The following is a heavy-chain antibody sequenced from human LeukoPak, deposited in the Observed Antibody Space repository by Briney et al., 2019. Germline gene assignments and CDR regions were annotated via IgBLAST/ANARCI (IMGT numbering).Heavy chain of an antibody. Sequence: GGSLRLSCAASGFTFSSYAMSWVRQAPGKGLEWVSAISGSGGSTYYADSVKGRFTISRDNSKNTLYLQMNSLRAEDTAVYYCARDRPYYDSSETFDYWGQGTLVTVSS. J-gene: IGHJ4*02. CDR3: ARDRPYYDSSETFDY. V-gene: IGHV3-23*01. CDR2: ISGSGGST. D-gene: IGHD3-22*01. CDR1: GFTFSSYA.